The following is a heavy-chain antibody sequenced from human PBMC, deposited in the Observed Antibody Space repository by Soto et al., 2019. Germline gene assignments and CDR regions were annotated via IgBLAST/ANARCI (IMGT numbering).Heavy chain of an antibody. CDR2: IYPGDSDT. CDR3: ASSGWYDYYYYGMYV. D-gene: IGHD6-19*01. V-gene: IGHV5-51*01. CDR1: GYSFTSYW. Sequence: GSLKISCKGSGYSFTSYWIGWVRQMPGKGLEWMGIIYPGDSDTRYSPSFQGQVTISADKSISTAYLQWSSLKASDTAMYYCASSGWYDYYYYGMYVWSQGTTVTVSS. J-gene: IGHJ6*02.